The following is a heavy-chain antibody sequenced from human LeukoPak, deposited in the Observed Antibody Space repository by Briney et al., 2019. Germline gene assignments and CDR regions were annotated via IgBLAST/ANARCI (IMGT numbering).Heavy chain of an antibody. CDR1: GGTFNNSA. V-gene: IGHV1-69*05. CDR3: ARDVHGDYGSGWFDP. Sequence: SVKVSCKTSGGTFNNSAISWVRQAPGQGLEWLGGIMPLFGTAGYAQKFQGRVTITKDESTRTVYLELTSLTSDDTAVYYCARDVHGDYGSGWFDPWGQGTLVSVTS. D-gene: IGHD4-17*01. J-gene: IGHJ5*02. CDR2: IMPLFGTA.